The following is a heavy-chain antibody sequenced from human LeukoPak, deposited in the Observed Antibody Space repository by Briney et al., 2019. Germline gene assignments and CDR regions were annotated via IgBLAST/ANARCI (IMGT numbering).Heavy chain of an antibody. Sequence: GGSLRLSYAASGFTFSNYNMNWVRQAPGKGLEWVSYISSSSGIIYYADSVKGRFTISRADAKNSLYLQMDSLRVEDTAVYYCATDFNKGFDPWGQGTLVTVSS. CDR3: ATDFNKGFDP. CDR1: GFTFSNYN. D-gene: IGHD1/OR15-1a*01. V-gene: IGHV3-48*04. J-gene: IGHJ5*02. CDR2: ISSSSGII.